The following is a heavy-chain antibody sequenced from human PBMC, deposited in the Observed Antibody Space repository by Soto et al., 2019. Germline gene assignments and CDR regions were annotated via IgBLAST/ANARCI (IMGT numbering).Heavy chain of an antibody. CDR1: GGSISSGGYY. CDR2: IYYSGST. D-gene: IGHD3-9*01. Sequence: PSETLSLTCTVSGGSISSGGYYWSWIRQHPGKGLEWIGYIYYSGSTYYNPSLKSRVTISVDTSKNQFSLKLSSVTAADTAVYYCARADYDILTGYYSTLRPATNWFDPWGQGTLVTVSS. CDR3: ARADYDILTGYYSTLRPATNWFDP. V-gene: IGHV4-31*03. J-gene: IGHJ5*02.